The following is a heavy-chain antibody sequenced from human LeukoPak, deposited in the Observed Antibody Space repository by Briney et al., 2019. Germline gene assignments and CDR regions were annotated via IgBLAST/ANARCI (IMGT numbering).Heavy chain of an antibody. CDR3: ARQPGKYGSGSYPYYYYGMDV. D-gene: IGHD3-10*01. CDR2: IYYSGST. J-gene: IGHJ6*02. Sequence: SQTLSLTCTVSGGSISSGDYYWSWTRQPPGKGLEWIGYIYYSGSTYYNPSLKSRVTISVDTSKNQFSLKLSSVTAADTAVYYCARQPGKYGSGSYPYYYYGMDVWGQGTTVTVSS. CDR1: GGSISSGDYY. V-gene: IGHV4-30-4*01.